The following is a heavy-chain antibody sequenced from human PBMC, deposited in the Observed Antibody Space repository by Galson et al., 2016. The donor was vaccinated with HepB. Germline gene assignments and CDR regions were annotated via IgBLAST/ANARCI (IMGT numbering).Heavy chain of an antibody. CDR3: VKVGGAGYFDP. Sequence: SETLSLTCTVSGGSISSYYWTWIRQPPGKSLEWIGYIYYDGSTDYNPSLRSRVTMSVDTSKNQFSLKLSSVTAADTAVYYCVKVGGAGYFDPWGQGTLVTVSS. J-gene: IGHJ5*02. CDR2: IYYDGST. D-gene: IGHD1-26*01. CDR1: GGSISSYY. V-gene: IGHV4-59*01.